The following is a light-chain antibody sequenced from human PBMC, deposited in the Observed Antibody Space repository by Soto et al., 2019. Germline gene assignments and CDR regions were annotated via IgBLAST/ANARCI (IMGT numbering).Light chain of an antibody. CDR2: DVS. CDR1: RSDIGAYNF. J-gene: IGLJ2*01. CDR3: TSWTTSTTMI. Sequence: QSALTQPASVSGSPGQSITITCTGTRSDIGAYNFVSWYQQHPGEVPKLMLYDVSIRPSGVSNRFSGSKSGNTASLTISGLQGEDEADYYCTSWTTSTTMIFGGGTKVTVL. V-gene: IGLV2-14*03.